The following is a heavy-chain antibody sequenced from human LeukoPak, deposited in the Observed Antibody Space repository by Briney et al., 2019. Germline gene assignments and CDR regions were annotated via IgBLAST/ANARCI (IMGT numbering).Heavy chain of an antibody. D-gene: IGHD4/OR15-4a*01. V-gene: IGHV3-53*01. CDR3: ARVEGGDNGGKIDD. CDR1: GLSVSGNY. J-gene: IGHJ4*02. CDR2: IYPGGGT. Sequence: GGSLRLSCSASGLSVSGNYMTWVRQAPGKGLQWLSIIYPGGGTKYADSVKGRFTISRDISMNTLFLQMNNLRAEDTAVYYCARVEGGDNGGKIDDWGQGTLVTVSS.